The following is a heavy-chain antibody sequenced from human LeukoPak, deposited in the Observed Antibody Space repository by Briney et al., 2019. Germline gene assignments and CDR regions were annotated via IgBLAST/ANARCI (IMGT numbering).Heavy chain of an antibody. V-gene: IGHV3-53*01. Sequence: GGSLRLSCAASGFTVSSNYMSWVRQAPGKGLEWVSVIYSGGSTYYADSVKGRFTISRDDSKNTLYLQMNSLRAEDTAVYYCARHPTTMVRGASQTFDYWGQGTLVTVSS. J-gene: IGHJ4*02. CDR3: ARHPTTMVRGASQTFDY. D-gene: IGHD3-10*01. CDR1: GFTVSSNY. CDR2: IYSGGST.